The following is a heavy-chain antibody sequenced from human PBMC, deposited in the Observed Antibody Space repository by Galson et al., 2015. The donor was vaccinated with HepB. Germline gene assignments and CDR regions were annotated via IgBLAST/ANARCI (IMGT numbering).Heavy chain of an antibody. D-gene: IGHD3-10*01. CDR3: ATGERDYYGSGSYLLS. Sequence: SVKVSCKASGSTFTSYYMHWVRQAPGQGLEWMGWISAYNGNTNYAQKLQGRVTMTTDTSTSTAYMELRSLRSDDTAVYYCATGERDYYGSGSYLLSWGQGTLVTVSS. V-gene: IGHV1-18*04. CDR2: ISAYNGNT. CDR1: GSTFTSYY. J-gene: IGHJ4*02.